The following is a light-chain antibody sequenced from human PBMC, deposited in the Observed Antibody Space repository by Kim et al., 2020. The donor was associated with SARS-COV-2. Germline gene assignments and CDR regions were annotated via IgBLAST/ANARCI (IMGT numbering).Light chain of an antibody. Sequence: QSALTQPASVSGSPGQSITISCTGTSSDVGVYNFVSWYQQHPGKAPKLMIYEVSNRPSGVPHRFSDSKSGNTASLTISGLQPEDEADYYCSSFTISSTVVFGTGTKVTVL. CDR1: SSDVGVYNF. J-gene: IGLJ1*01. V-gene: IGLV2-14*01. CDR2: EVS. CDR3: SSFTISSTVV.